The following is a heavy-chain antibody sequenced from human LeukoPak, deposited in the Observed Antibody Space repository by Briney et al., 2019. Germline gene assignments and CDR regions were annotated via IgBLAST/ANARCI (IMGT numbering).Heavy chain of an antibody. V-gene: IGHV1-69*04. CDR3: AASYDFWSGYWDAFDI. D-gene: IGHD3-3*01. J-gene: IGHJ3*02. CDR2: IIPILGIA. CDR1: GGTFSSYA. Sequence: GSSVKVSCKASGGTFSSYAISWVRQAPGQGLEWMGRIIPILGIANYAQKFQERVTITRDMSTSTAYMELSSLRSEDTAVYYCAASYDFWSGYWDAFDIWGQGTMVTVSS.